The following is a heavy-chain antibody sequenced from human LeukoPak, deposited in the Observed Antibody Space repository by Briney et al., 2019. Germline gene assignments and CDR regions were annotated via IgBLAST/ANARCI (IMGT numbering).Heavy chain of an antibody. CDR3: AKGSSSWYENWFDP. D-gene: IGHD6-13*01. CDR2: ISGSGGST. CDR1: GFTFSSYA. J-gene: IGHJ5*02. V-gene: IGHV3-23*01. Sequence: PGGSLRLSCAASGFTFSSYAMSWVRQAPGKGLEWVSAISGSGGSTYYADSVKGRFTIPRDNSKNTLYLQMNSLRAEDTAVYYCAKGSSSWYENWFDPWGQGTLVTVSS.